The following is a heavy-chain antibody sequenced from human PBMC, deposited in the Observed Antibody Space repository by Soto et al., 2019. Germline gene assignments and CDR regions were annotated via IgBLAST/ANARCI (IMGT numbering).Heavy chain of an antibody. V-gene: IGHV3-30*18. CDR3: AKTSARDTAMVSYAY. J-gene: IGHJ4*02. D-gene: IGHD5-18*01. CDR1: GFTFSSYG. CDR2: ISYDGSNK. Sequence: GGSLRLSCAASGFTFSSYGMHWVRQAPGKGLEWVAVISYDGSNKYYADSVKGRFTISRDNSKNTLYLQMNSLRAEDTAVYYCAKTSARDTAMVSYAYWGQGTLVTVSS.